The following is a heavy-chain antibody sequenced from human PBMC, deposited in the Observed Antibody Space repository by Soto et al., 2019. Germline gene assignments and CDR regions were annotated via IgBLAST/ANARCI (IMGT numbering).Heavy chain of an antibody. CDR3: ARRAIGSSRAFDI. CDR1: GFAFSSHP. Sequence: PGGSLRLSCAASGFAFSSHPMSWVRQAPEKGLEWVSGISDSGGITYNADSVKGRFTISRDNSKNTLYLQMNSLRAEDTAVYYCARRAIGSSRAFDIWGQVTMVTVSS. D-gene: IGHD6-6*01. J-gene: IGHJ3*02. V-gene: IGHV3-23*01. CDR2: ISDSGGIT.